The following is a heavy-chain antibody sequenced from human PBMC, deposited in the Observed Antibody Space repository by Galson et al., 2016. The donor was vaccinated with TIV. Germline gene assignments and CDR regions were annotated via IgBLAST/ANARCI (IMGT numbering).Heavy chain of an antibody. CDR2: INPNSGGT. J-gene: IGHJ4*02. V-gene: IGHV1-2*02. D-gene: IGHD6-19*01. CDR1: GYTFTGYF. Sequence: SVKVSCKASGYTFTGYFMHWVRQAPGQGFEWMGWINPNSGGTNFAQKFQDRVTMTRDTSISTAYMELTRLTSDDTAVYYCAREGAVASDYFDSWGQGTLVTVSS. CDR3: AREGAVASDYFDS.